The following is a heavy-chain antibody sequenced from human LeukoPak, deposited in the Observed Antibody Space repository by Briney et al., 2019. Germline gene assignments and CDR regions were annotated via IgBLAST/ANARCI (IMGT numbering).Heavy chain of an antibody. CDR2: IIPIFDSP. D-gene: IGHD6-25*01. J-gene: IGHJ4*02. CDR1: VGTFRHYA. Sequence: SVTVSCKASVGTFRHYAISWVRLAPGQGLEWMGGIIPIFDSPTYGQKFQDRVTMTTDESTSTAYLELSSLTSDDTAVYYCARQVVAAGFDDWGQGTLVTVSS. CDR3: ARQVVAAGFDD. V-gene: IGHV1-69*05.